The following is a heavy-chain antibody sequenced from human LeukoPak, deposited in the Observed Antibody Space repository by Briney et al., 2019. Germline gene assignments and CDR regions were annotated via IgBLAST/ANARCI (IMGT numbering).Heavy chain of an antibody. CDR1: EFSVGSNY. V-gene: IGHV3-66*02. D-gene: IGHD2-2*01. CDR2: IYSGGST. Sequence: GGSLRLSCAASEFSVGSNYMTWVRQAPGKGLEWVSLIYSGGSTYYADSVKGRFTISRDDSKNTLYLHMNSLRPEDAAVYYCAKDRIILPAATSFDSWGQGTLVTVSS. J-gene: IGHJ4*02. CDR3: AKDRIILPAATSFDS.